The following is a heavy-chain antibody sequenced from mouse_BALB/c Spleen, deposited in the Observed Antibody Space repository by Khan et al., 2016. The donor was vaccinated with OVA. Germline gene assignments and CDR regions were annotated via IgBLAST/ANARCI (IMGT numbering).Heavy chain of an antibody. CDR3: ARNDDYDEGLAY. CDR1: GFSLTTYG. J-gene: IGHJ3*01. Sequence: QVQLQQSGPGLVQPSQSLSITCTVSGFSLTTYGVHWVRQSPGKGLEWLGVIWSGGSTDYNAAFISRLSISKDSSTSHVFFKMNSLQVNDTAIYYCARNDDYDEGLAYWGQGTLVTVSA. CDR2: IWSGGST. D-gene: IGHD2-4*01. V-gene: IGHV2-2*02.